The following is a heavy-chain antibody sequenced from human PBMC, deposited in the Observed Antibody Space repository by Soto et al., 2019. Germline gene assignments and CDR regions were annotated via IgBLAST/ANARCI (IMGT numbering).Heavy chain of an antibody. CDR3: ARGSYCSGGRCYSTVTLYYYYSYGMDV. J-gene: IGHJ6*02. V-gene: IGHV1-69*13. CDR1: GGTFSSYA. CDR2: IIPIFGTA. Sequence: ASVKVSCKASGGTFSSYAISWVRQAPGQGLEWMGGIIPIFGTANYAQKFQGRVTITADESTSTAYMELSSLRSEDTAVYYCARGSYCSGGRCYSTVTLYYYYSYGMDVWGQGTTVTVSS. D-gene: IGHD2-15*01.